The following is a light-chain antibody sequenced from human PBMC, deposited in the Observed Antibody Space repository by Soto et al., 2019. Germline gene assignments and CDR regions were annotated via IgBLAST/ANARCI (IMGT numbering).Light chain of an antibody. CDR3: KQYSSSPT. CDR1: QSVSSSY. Sequence: EIVLTQSPGTLSLSPGERATLSCRSSQSVSSSYLAWYQQKPGQAPRLLIYDVSSKATGIPDRFSGSGSWTDFTLTISRLEPEDFAVYYWKQYSSSPTFGQATKVEIK. J-gene: IGKJ1*01. CDR2: DVS. V-gene: IGKV3-20*01.